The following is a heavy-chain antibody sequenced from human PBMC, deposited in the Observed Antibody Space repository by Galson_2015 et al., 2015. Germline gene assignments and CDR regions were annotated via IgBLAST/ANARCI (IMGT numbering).Heavy chain of an antibody. CDR1: GFTFGRYG. J-gene: IGHJ5*02. D-gene: IGHD1-14*01. Sequence: SLRLSCAASGFTFGRYGMHWVRQPPGKGLEWVAVIWYDGSDRYYADSVKGRFTISRDNSKNTLYLQMNSLRAEDTAVYYCARDLNNAEGSWGQGTRVTVSS. CDR2: IWYDGSDR. CDR3: ARDLNNAEGS. V-gene: IGHV3-33*01.